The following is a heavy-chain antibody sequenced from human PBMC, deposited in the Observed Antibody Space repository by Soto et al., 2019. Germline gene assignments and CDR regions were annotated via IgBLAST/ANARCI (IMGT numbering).Heavy chain of an antibody. CDR2: INPSGGST. CDR3: ATAAAVAGTVWFDP. V-gene: IGHV1-46*01. CDR1: GYTFTSYY. Sequence: ASVKVSCKASGYTFTSYYMHWVRQAPGQGLEWMGIINPSGGSTIYAQKFQGRVTMTEDTSTDTAYMELSSLRSEDTAVYYCATAAAVAGTVWFDPWGQGTLVTVSS. D-gene: IGHD6-19*01. J-gene: IGHJ5*02.